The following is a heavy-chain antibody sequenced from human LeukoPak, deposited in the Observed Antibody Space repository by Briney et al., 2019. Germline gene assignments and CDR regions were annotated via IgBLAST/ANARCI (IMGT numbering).Heavy chain of an antibody. J-gene: IGHJ3*02. CDR2: INQDGSEK. D-gene: IGHD6-13*01. Sequence: GGSLRLSCAASGFTFSSYWMYWVRQAPGKGLEWVANINQDGSEKFYVDSLKGRFTISRDNAKNSLYLQMNSLRAADTALYYCARQTAAATVHAFHIWGQGTVVTVSS. CDR3: ARQTAAATVHAFHI. CDR1: GFTFSSYW. V-gene: IGHV3-7*01.